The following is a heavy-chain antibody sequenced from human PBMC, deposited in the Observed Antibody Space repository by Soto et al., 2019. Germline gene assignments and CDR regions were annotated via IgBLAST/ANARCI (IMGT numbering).Heavy chain of an antibody. D-gene: IGHD3-9*01. CDR2: IYWDDSQ. V-gene: IGHV2-5*02. Sequence: KESGPTLVRPTQTLTLTCAFSGFSLSTSGVGVGWIRQPPGKALEWLAVIYWDDSQHYSPSLRSRLTITTDTSKNQVVLTMTNMDPMDTGTYYCAHKGPEDWPLDYWGQGTLVTVSS. CDR3: AHKGPEDWPLDY. CDR1: GFSLSTSGVG. J-gene: IGHJ4*02.